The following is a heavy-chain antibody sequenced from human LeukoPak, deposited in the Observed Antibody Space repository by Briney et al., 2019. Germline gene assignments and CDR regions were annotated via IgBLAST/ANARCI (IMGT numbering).Heavy chain of an antibody. Sequence: GRSLRLSCATSGFTFSTYGFHWVRQAPGKGLEWVADVSYDGSDKDYADPVKGRFTISRDNSKNTLYLQMNSLRVEDTAVYYCARDGRWINYYDGQSPVWGQGTLVTVSS. CDR3: ARDGRWINYYDGQSPV. J-gene: IGHJ4*02. CDR1: GFTFSTYG. V-gene: IGHV3-30*03. D-gene: IGHD3-22*01. CDR2: VSYDGSDK.